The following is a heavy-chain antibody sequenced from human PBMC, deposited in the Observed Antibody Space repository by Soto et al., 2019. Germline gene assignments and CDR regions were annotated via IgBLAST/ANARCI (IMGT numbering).Heavy chain of an antibody. D-gene: IGHD6-25*01. V-gene: IGHV1-46*01. CDR1: GYTFTSYY. CDR3: ARVGSSTAASWSFDY. CDR2: INPSGGST. J-gene: IGHJ4*02. Sequence: QVQLVQSGAEVKKPGASVKGSCKASGYTFTSYYMHWVRQDPGQGLEWMGIINPSGGSTSYAQKFQGRVTMTRDTSTSTVYMELSSLRSEDTAVYYCARVGSSTAASWSFDYWGQGTLVTVSS.